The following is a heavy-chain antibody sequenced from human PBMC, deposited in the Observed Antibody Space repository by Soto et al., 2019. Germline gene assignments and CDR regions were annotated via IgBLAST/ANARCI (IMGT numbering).Heavy chain of an antibody. CDR2: INSDGSST. CDR3: ARDRSYSLDV. Sequence: DVQLVESGGGLLQPGGSLRLSCAVSGSTFSNDWMHWVRQAPGKGLVWVSHINSDGSSTNYADFVKGRFTIARAHAQNTVYLQMNSLRAEDTAVYYCARDRSYSLDVWGQGTTVTVSS. V-gene: IGHV3-74*01. J-gene: IGHJ6*02. CDR1: GSTFSNDW.